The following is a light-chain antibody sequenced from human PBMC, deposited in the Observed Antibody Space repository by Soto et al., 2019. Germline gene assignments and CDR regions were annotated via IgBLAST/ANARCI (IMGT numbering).Light chain of an antibody. V-gene: IGKV3-20*01. J-gene: IGKJ5*01. CDR3: QHYLSSPPIT. CDR1: QSVSSSY. Sequence: EIVLTQSPGTLSLSPGERATLSCRASQSVSSSYLAWYQQKPGQAPRLLIYGVSSRATGIPERFSGSGSGTDFTITISRMEPEDVSVYYCQHYLSSPPITFGQGTRLEIK. CDR2: GVS.